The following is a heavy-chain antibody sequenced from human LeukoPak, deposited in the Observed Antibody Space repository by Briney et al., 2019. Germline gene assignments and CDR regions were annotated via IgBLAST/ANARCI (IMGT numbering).Heavy chain of an antibody. CDR1: GGSISTSSYY. CDR2: IYYSGST. J-gene: IGHJ4*02. V-gene: IGHV4-39*07. CDR3: ARAEGVTPAYFDY. Sequence: PSETLSLTCTVSGGSISTSSYYWGWIRQPPGKGLECIGNIYYSGSTYYNPSLKSRVTISVDTSKNQFSLKLSSVTAADTAVYYCARAEGVTPAYFDYWGQGTLVTVSS. D-gene: IGHD4-17*01.